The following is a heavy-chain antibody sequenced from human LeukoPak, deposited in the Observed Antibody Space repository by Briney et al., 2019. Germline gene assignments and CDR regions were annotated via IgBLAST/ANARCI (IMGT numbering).Heavy chain of an antibody. CDR2: ILSDVSNK. D-gene: IGHD2-21*02. V-gene: IGHV3-33*01. CDR1: GFTFSSFG. CDR3: SSLHCGGDCYRDAFDI. Sequence: GESLRLSCAASGFTFSSFGMHWVRQAPGKGLEWVAAILSDVSNKYYADSMKGRFTISRDTSKNSPYLQMNSLISEDTAVYYCSSLHCGGDCYRDAFDIWGQGTIVTVSS. J-gene: IGHJ3*02.